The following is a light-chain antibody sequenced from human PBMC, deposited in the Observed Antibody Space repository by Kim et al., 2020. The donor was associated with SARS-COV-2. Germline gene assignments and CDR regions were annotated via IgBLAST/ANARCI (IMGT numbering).Light chain of an antibody. CDR3: QQYHDLPYT. V-gene: IGKV4-1*01. CDR1: QSVSNK. J-gene: IGKJ2*01. CDR2: WSS. Sequence: AVSLGARATFNCKSSQSVSNKLVWYQQNPGQPPKLLIRWSSDRESGVPDRFSGSGSGTDFTLSISSLQAEDVAVYHCQQYHDLPYTFGQGTKLEI.